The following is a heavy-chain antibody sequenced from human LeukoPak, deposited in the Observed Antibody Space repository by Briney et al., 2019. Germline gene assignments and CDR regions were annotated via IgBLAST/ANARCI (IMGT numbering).Heavy chain of an antibody. CDR2: IRYDGSTK. Sequence: GGSLRLSCAASGFTFNSYGMHWVRQAPGKGLEWVTFIRYDGSTKFYADSVRGRFTISRDNSKNTLYLQMNSLRAEDTAFYYCAKHWTRWELLADWGQGTLVTVSS. J-gene: IGHJ4*02. V-gene: IGHV3-30*02. CDR3: AKHWTRWELLAD. D-gene: IGHD1-26*01. CDR1: GFTFNSYG.